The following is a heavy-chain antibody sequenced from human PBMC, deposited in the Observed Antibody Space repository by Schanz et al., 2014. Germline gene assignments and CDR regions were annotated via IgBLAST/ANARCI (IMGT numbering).Heavy chain of an antibody. CDR3: ARVKYCTITRCYRTETEGIYYMDV. J-gene: IGHJ6*03. V-gene: IGHV3-23*04. CDR2: ISGSGGST. Sequence: EVQLVESGGGLVQPGGSLRLSCAASGFTFSSYSMNWVRQAPGKGLEWVSAISGSGGSTYYADSVKGRFTISRDNSKNTLYLQMKSLRAEDTAVYYCARVKYCTITRCYRTETEGIYYMDVWGKGTTVTV. D-gene: IGHD2-2*01. CDR1: GFTFSSYS.